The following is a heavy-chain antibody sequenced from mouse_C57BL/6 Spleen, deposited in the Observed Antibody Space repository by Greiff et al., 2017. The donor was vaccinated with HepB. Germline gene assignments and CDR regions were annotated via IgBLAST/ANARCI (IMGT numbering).Heavy chain of an antibody. CDR1: GYAFSSSW. J-gene: IGHJ3*01. CDR3: ARYGSSGYAWFAY. Sequence: VKLMESGPELVKPGASVKISCKASGYAFSSSWMNWVKQRPGKGLEWIGRIYPGDGDTNYNGKFKGKATLTADKSSSTAYMQLSSLTSEDSAVYFCARYGSSGYAWFAYWGQGTLVTVSA. CDR2: IYPGDGDT. V-gene: IGHV1-82*01. D-gene: IGHD3-2*02.